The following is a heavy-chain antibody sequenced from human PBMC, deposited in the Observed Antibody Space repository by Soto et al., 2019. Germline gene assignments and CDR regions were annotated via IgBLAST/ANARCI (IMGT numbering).Heavy chain of an antibody. D-gene: IGHD2-21*01. J-gene: IGHJ4*02. CDR3: ARGGGGGLFEH. V-gene: IGHV3-21*05. Sequence: LRLSCAASGFTFTRYSMSWIRQAPGKGLEWLSHISPKSTYRNYADSVKGRFTISRDNTKSSLFLQMNSLGVEDTAVYYCARGGGGGLFEHWGQGVLVTVSS. CDR1: GFTFTRYS. CDR2: ISPKSTYR.